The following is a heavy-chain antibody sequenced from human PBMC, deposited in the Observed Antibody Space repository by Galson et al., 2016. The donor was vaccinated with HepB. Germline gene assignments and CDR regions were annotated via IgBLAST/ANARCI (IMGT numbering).Heavy chain of an antibody. CDR1: GFTLNSFA. CDR3: ARAFRYGTGWYGRNDC. J-gene: IGHJ4*02. V-gene: IGHV3-23*01. Sequence: SLRLSCAASGFTLNSFAMSWVRQAPGKGLEWVSAINGGSAHYADSVQGRFTISRDTSKNTLYLEMNSRRAEDTAIYYCARAFRYGTGWYGRNDCWGQGTLVTVSS. D-gene: IGHD6-19*01. CDR2: INGGSA.